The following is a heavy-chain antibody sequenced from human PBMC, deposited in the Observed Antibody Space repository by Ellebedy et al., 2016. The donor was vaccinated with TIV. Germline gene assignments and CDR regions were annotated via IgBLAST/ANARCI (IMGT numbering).Heavy chain of an antibody. CDR1: GFTFNIHA. CDR3: VLRVLVAGANEGCDF. CDR2: IRRVNTDT. V-gene: IGHV3-23*03. Sequence: GGSLRLXXAASGFTFNIHAMAWVRQPPGKGLEWVSVIRRVNTDTSYADSVKGRFSVSRHNAKNTLYLQMNSLRAEDTAFYYCVLRVLVAGANEGCDFWGQGTLVTVSS. J-gene: IGHJ4*02. D-gene: IGHD5-12*01.